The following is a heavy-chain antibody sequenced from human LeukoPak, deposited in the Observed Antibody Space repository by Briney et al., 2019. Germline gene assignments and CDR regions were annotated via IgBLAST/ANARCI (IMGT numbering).Heavy chain of an antibody. CDR3: AKSPTRRYDYVWGSYYHYYFDY. D-gene: IGHD3-16*01. V-gene: IGHV3-23*01. J-gene: IGHJ4*02. Sequence: GGSLRLSCAASGFTFSSYGMSWVRQAPGKGLEWVSAISGSGGSTYYADSVKGRFTISRDNSKNTLYLQMNSLRAEDTAVYYCAKSPTRRYDYVWGSYYHYYFDYWGQGTLVTVSS. CDR1: GFTFSSYG. CDR2: ISGSGGST.